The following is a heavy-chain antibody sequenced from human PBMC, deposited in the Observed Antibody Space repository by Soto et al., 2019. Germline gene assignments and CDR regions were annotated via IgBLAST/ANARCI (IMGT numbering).Heavy chain of an antibody. J-gene: IGHJ4*02. CDR1: GGSFSAYD. D-gene: IGHD2-8*02. V-gene: IGHV4-34*01. CDR2: INHSGST. Sequence: QVQLQQWGAGLLKPPETLSLTCAVYGGSFSAYDWTWIRQPPGTGLEWIGEINHSGSTNYNPSLKSRVTISVDTSKNQFSLKLTSVTAADTAVYYCARDKITGLFDYWGQGTLVTVSS. CDR3: ARDKITGLFDY.